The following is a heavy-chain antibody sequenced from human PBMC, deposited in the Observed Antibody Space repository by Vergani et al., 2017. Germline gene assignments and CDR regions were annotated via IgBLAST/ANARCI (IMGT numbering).Heavy chain of an antibody. CDR1: GYSFTSYW. CDR2: IDPSDSYT. D-gene: IGHD1-26*01. V-gene: IGHV5-10-1*03. Sequence: EVQLVQSGAEVKKPVESLRISCKGSGYSFTSYWISWVRQMPGKGLEWMGRIDPSDSYTNYSPSFQGHVTISADKSISTAYLQWSSLKASDTAMYYCARLGWWDDLGWYFDLWGRGTLVTVSS. J-gene: IGHJ2*01. CDR3: ARLGWWDDLGWYFDL.